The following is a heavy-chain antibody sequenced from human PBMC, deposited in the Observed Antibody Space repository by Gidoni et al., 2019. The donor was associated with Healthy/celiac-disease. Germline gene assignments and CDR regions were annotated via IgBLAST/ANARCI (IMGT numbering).Heavy chain of an antibody. CDR2: IYYSGST. J-gene: IGHJ3*02. V-gene: IGHV4-30-4*01. CDR1: GGSISRGDYS. Sequence: QVQLQESGPGLVKPSQTLSLTCTVSGGSISRGDYSWSWIRQPPGKGLEWIGYIYYSGSTYYNPSLKSRVTISVDTSKNQFSLKLSSVTAADTAVYYCAREAVKGNYYEDGGDAFDIWGQGTMVTVSS. CDR3: AREAVKGNYYEDGGDAFDI. D-gene: IGHD3-22*01.